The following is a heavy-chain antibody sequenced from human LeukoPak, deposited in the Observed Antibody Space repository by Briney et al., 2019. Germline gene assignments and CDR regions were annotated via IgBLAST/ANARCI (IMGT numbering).Heavy chain of an antibody. CDR1: GGSISSYY. Sequence: SETLSLTXTVSGGSISSYYWSWIRQPAGKGLEWIGRIYTSGSTNYNPSLKSRVTMSVDTSKNQFSLKLSSVTAADTAVYYCARDGFDFWSGYHISPWGQGTLVTVSS. CDR3: ARDGFDFWSGYHISP. V-gene: IGHV4-4*07. D-gene: IGHD3-3*01. J-gene: IGHJ5*02. CDR2: IYTSGST.